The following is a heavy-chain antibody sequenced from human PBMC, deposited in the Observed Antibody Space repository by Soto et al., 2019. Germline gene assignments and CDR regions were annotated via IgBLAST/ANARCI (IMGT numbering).Heavy chain of an antibody. CDR1: GFTFSSYG. J-gene: IGHJ4*02. CDR2: ISSSGTTI. V-gene: IGHV3-48*02. D-gene: IGHD4-17*01. Sequence: EVQLVESGGGLVQPGGSLRLSCAVSGFTFSSYGMNWVRQAPGKGLEWVSYISSSGTTIYYTESVRGRFSISRDNAKNSLYRQMDSLRDEDTAVYFSADDEDGDSDFDSWGQGTLVTVSS. CDR3: ADDEDGDSDFDS.